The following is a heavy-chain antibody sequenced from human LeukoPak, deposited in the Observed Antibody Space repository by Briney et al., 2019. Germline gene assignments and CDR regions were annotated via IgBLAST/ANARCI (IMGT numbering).Heavy chain of an antibody. V-gene: IGHV4-34*01. J-gene: IGHJ3*02. CDR3: AMSCYDISDYSLSGAFDI. D-gene: IGHD3-22*01. Sequence: SETLSLTCAVYGGSFSGYYWSWVRQPPGKGLEWIGEISHSGNTNYNPSLKSRVTISLDTSKKQFFLRLSSVTAADTAVYYCAMSCYDISDYSLSGAFDIWGQGTMVTVSS. CDR2: ISHSGNT. CDR1: GGSFSGYY.